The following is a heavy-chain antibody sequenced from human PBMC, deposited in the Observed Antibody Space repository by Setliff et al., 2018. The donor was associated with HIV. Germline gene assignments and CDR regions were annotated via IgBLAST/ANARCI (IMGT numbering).Heavy chain of an antibody. CDR2: INPNSGGT. V-gene: IGHV1-2*02. D-gene: IGHD3-9*01. CDR3: ARGSLLGYFDWLFPD. Sequence: ASVKVSCKASRYTFTSYGISWVRQAPGQGLEWMGWINPNSGGTNYAQKFQGRVTMTRDTSISTAYMELSRLRSDDTAVYYCARGSLLGYFDWLFPDWGQGTLVTVSS. J-gene: IGHJ4*02. CDR1: RYTFTSYG.